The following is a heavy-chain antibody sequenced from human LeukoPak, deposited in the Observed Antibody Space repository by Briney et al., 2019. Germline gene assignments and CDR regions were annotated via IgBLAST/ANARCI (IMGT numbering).Heavy chain of an antibody. CDR3: ARIVRQDGGYLDL. CDR1: AGSISAYY. V-gene: IGHV4-59*08. CDR2: NSDSGSS. Sequence: SETLSLTCTVSAGSISAYYWTWIRQPPGKGLEWIGYNSDSGSSNYKSSLKSRVSMSVDTSKRQFSLTLTSVTAADTAVYYCARIVRQDGGYLDLWGHGSLVTVSS. D-gene: IGHD3-16*02. J-gene: IGHJ2*01.